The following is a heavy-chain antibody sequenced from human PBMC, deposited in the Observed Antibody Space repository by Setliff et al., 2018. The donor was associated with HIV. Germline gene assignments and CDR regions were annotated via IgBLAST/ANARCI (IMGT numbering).Heavy chain of an antibody. CDR1: TYTFSSYV. V-gene: IGHV1-2*06. J-gene: IGHJ4*02. CDR2: INPNMGDT. CDR3: ARQDIPTGYYLFDY. D-gene: IGHD3-9*01. Sequence: ASVKVSCKASTYTFSSYVINWVRQAPGQGLEWMGRINPNMGDTQYAQKFQGRIIMTRDTSINTVYMELSSLTSDDTALYYCARQDIPTGYYLFDYWGQGTLVTVSS.